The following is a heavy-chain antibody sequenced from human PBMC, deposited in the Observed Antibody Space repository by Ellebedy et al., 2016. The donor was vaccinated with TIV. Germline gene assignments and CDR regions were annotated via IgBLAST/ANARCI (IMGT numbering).Heavy chain of an antibody. CDR1: GGSISSYY. CDR2: IYYSGST. Sequence: SETLSLTXTVSGGSISSYYWSWIRQPPGKGLEWIGYIYYSGSTNYNPSLKSRVTISVDTSKNQFSLKLSSVTAADTAVYYCARDVALGYDSSGYLISHYYYYGMDVWGQGTTVTVSS. J-gene: IGHJ6*02. CDR3: ARDVALGYDSSGYLISHYYYYGMDV. V-gene: IGHV4-59*01. D-gene: IGHD3-22*01.